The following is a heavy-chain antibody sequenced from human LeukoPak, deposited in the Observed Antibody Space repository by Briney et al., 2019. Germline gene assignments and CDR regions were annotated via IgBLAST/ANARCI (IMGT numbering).Heavy chain of an antibody. J-gene: IGHJ4*02. CDR1: GYTFTSYG. CDR3: ARVFNSTSSYYFDY. D-gene: IGHD2-2*01. CDR2: INPNSGDT. Sequence: ASVKVSCKASGYTFTSYGISWVRQAPGQGFEWMGWINPNSGDTNYAQKFQGWVNMTRDTSISTAYMELSRLRSDDTAVYYCARVFNSTSSYYFDYWGQGTLVTVSS. V-gene: IGHV1-2*04.